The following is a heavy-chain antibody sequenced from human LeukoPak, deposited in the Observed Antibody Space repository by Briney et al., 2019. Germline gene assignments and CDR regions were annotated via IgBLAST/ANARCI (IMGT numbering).Heavy chain of an antibody. CDR3: AICSTSCYPAITLDY. CDR2: INHSGST. J-gene: IGHJ4*02. Sequence: SETLSLTCTVSGGSISGYYWSWIRQPPGKGLEWIGEINHSGSTNYNPSLKSRVTISVDTSKNQFSLKLSSVTAADTAVYYCAICSTSCYPAITLDYWGQGNLVTVSS. CDR1: GGSISGYY. D-gene: IGHD2-2*01. V-gene: IGHV4-34*01.